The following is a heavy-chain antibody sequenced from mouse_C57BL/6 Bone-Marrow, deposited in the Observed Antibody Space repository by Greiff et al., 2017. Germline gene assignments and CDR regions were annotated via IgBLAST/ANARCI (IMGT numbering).Heavy chain of an antibody. CDR2: IDPSDSYT. J-gene: IGHJ2*01. D-gene: IGHD1-1*01. CDR1: GYTFTSYW. CDR3: ARTTAVVAGDY. V-gene: IGHV1-69*01. Sequence: QVQLKQPGAELVMPGASVKLSCKASGYTFTSYWMHWVKQRPGQGLEWIGEIDPSDSYTNYNQKFKGKYTFTVDKSSSTAYMQLSSLTSEDSAVYYCARTTAVVAGDYWGQGTTLTVSS.